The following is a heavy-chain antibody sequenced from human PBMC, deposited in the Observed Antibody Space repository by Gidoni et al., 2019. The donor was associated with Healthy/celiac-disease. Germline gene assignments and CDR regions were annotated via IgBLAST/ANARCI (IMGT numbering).Heavy chain of an antibody. D-gene: IGHD4-17*01. CDR3: ARASSLGDYVTFDY. CDR2: ISYDGSNK. Sequence: QVQLVESGGGVVQPGRSLRLSCAASGFTFSSYAMHWVRQAPGKGLEGVAVISYDGSNKYYADSVKGRFTISRDNSKNTLYLQMNSLRAEDTAVYYCARASSLGDYVTFDYWGQGTLVTVSS. J-gene: IGHJ4*02. CDR1: GFTFSSYA. V-gene: IGHV3-30-3*01.